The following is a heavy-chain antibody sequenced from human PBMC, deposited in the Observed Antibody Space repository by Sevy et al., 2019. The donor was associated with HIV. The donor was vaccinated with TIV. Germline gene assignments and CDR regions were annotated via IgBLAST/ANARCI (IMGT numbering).Heavy chain of an antibody. CDR3: ARDLMVVAATTDAFDI. V-gene: IGHV3-21*01. Sequence: GGSLRLSCAASGFTFSSYSRNWVRQAPGKGLEWVSSISSSSSYIYYADSVKGRFTISRDNAKNSLYLQMNSLRAEDTAVYYCARDLMVVAATTDAFDIWGQGTMVTVSS. CDR2: ISSSSSYI. CDR1: GFTFSSYS. J-gene: IGHJ3*02. D-gene: IGHD2-15*01.